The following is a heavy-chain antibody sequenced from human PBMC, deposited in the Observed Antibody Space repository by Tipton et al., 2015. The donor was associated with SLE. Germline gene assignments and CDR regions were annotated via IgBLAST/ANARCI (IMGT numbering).Heavy chain of an antibody. J-gene: IGHJ3*02. CDR3: ARDHGSVGAFDI. CDR1: GFTFSSYE. Sequence: SLRLSCAASGFTFSSYEMNWVRQAPGKGLEWVSYISSSGSTIYYADSVKGRFTISRDNAKNSLYLQMNSLRAEDTAVYYCARDHGSVGAFDIWGQGTMVTVSS. V-gene: IGHV3-48*03. CDR2: ISSSGSTI. D-gene: IGHD2-15*01.